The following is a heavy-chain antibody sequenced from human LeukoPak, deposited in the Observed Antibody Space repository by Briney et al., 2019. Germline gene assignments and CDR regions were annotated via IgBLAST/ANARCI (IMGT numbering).Heavy chain of an antibody. CDR2: IIPIFGIA. D-gene: IGHD7-27*01. CDR3: ASLQPLGIIDY. Sequence: GASVKVSCKASGGTFSSYAISWVRQAPGQGLEWMGRIIPIFGIANYAQKFQGRVTITADKSTSTAYMELSSLRSEDTAVYYCASLQPLGIIDYWGQGTLVTVSS. CDR1: GGTFSSYA. V-gene: IGHV1-69*04. J-gene: IGHJ4*02.